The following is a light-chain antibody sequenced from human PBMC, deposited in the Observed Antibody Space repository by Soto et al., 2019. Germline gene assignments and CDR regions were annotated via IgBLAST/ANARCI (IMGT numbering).Light chain of an antibody. V-gene: IGKV1-39*01. J-gene: IGKJ1*01. CDR1: QDISNY. CDR3: LQTYSTPRT. CDR2: AAS. Sequence: DIQMTQSPSSLSASVGDRVTITCQASQDISNYLTWYQHKPGKAPELLIYAASTLQSGVPSRFSGSGSGTDFTLTISSLQPEDFATYYCLQTYSTPRTFGQGTKVDIK.